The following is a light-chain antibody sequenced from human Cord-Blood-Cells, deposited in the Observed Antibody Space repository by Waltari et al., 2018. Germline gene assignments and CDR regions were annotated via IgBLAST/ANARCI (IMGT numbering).Light chain of an antibody. CDR1: SGSIARNY. Sequence: NFMLTQPHSVSESPGKTVTISCTGSSGSIARNYVQWHQQRPGSAPTTVIYEDNQRPSGVPDRFSGSIDSSSNSASLTISGLKTEDEADYYCQSYDSSNQVFGGGTKLTVL. CDR2: EDN. CDR3: QSYDSSNQV. V-gene: IGLV6-57*02. J-gene: IGLJ3*02.